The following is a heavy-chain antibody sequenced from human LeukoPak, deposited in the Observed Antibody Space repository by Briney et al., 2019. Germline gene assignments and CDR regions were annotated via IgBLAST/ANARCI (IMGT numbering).Heavy chain of an antibody. CDR1: GFTFSSYA. V-gene: IGHV3-23*01. CDR2: ISGSGGYT. D-gene: IGHD3-16*01. J-gene: IGHJ6*02. Sequence: GGSLRLSCAASGFTFSSYAMSWVRQAPRQGLEWVSAISGSGGYTYYADYVKGRFTISRDTSKNTPYMQMNSLTAEDTAVYYCARVLIYGVDVGGQGTRVTVSS. CDR3: ARVLIYGVDV.